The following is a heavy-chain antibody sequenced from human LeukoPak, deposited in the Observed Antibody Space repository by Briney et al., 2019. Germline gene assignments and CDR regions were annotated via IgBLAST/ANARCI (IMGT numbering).Heavy chain of an antibody. CDR2: IKSKTDGGTT. J-gene: IGHJ4*02. D-gene: IGHD2-15*01. Sequence: GGSLRLSCAASGFTFSNAWMSWVRQTPGKGLEWVGRIKSKTDGGTTDYAAPVKGRFTISRDDSKNTLYLQMNSLKTEDTAVYCTTACSGGSCSILIDYWGQGTLVTVSP. CDR3: TACSGGSCSILIDY. CDR1: GFTFSNAW. V-gene: IGHV3-15*01.